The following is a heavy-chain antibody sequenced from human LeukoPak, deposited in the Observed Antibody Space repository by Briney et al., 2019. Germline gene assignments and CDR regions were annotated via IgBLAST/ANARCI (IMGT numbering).Heavy chain of an antibody. V-gene: IGHV4-34*01. CDR1: GGSFSGYY. CDR2: INHSGST. Sequence: PETLSLTCAVSGGSFSGYYWSWIRQPPGKGLEWIGEINHSGSTNYTPSIKSRVTIAADTSKNQFSLKLSSVTAADTAVYDCARVRYCSSTSCSLGAFDIWGQGTMVTVSS. J-gene: IGHJ3*02. D-gene: IGHD2-2*01. CDR3: ARVRYCSSTSCSLGAFDI.